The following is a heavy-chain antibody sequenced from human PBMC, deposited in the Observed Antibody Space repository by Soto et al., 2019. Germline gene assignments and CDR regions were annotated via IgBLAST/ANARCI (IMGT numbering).Heavy chain of an antibody. Sequence: QVQLVESGGGVVQPGRSLRLSCAASGFTLSNYAMQWVRQAPGKGPEWVTFISSDGSNKYYADSVKGRFTISRDNSKNTLFLQMNSLRAADTAVYYCARDGVGAADRAFDYWGQGTLVTVSS. CDR3: ARDGVGAADRAFDY. CDR2: ISSDGSNK. J-gene: IGHJ4*02. V-gene: IGHV3-30-3*01. CDR1: GFTLSNYA. D-gene: IGHD1-26*01.